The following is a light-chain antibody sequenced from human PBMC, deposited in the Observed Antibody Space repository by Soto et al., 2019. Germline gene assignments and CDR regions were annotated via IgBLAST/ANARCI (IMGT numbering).Light chain of an antibody. J-gene: IGKJ3*01. Sequence: ALQMTQSPSSLSASVGDRVTITCRASQDIRTELGWYQQKPGKAPKLLIYGATTLQSGVPSRFSGSGSGTDFTLTISSLQPEDFATYYCQQSYSTPRTFGPGTKVDIK. CDR3: QQSYSTPRT. CDR1: QDIRTE. V-gene: IGKV1-6*01. CDR2: GAT.